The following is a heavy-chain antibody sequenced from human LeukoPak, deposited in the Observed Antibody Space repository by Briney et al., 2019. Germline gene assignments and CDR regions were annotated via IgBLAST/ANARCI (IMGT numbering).Heavy chain of an antibody. J-gene: IGHJ4*02. CDR3: AKDAGDQGYFDY. CDR2: ISYDGNNQ. Sequence: PGGSLRLSCAASGFTFRSYAMHWVRQAPGTGLEWVSFISYDGNNQYYADSVKGRFTISRDNSKNTLYLQMNSLRTEDTAVYYSAKDAGDQGYFDYWGQGTLVTVSS. CDR1: GFTFRSYA. D-gene: IGHD3-16*01. V-gene: IGHV3-30*04.